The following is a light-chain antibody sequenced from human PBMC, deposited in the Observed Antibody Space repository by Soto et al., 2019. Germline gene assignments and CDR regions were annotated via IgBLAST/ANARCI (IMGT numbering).Light chain of an antibody. V-gene: IGKV2-30*02. CDR3: MKGTHWPIN. CDR1: QSLVHSDGIAY. J-gene: IGKJ5*01. CDR2: KVS. Sequence: DVVMTHSPLSLPVTLGQPASISFRSNQSLVHSDGIAYFSWFQQRPGRSPRRLIYKVSNRDSGVPARFSGSGSGTDFALKISRVEAEDVGVYYCMKGTHWPINFGQGTRLEIK.